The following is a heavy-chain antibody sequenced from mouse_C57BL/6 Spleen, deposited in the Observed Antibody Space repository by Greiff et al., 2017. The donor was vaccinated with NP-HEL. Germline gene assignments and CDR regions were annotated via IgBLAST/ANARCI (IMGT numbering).Heavy chain of an antibody. J-gene: IGHJ2*01. CDR2: IDPANGDT. D-gene: IGHD2-4*01. Sequence: EVQLQQSVAELVRPGASVKLSCTASGFNIKNTYMHWVKQRPEQGLEWIGRIDPANGDTKYAPKFQGKATMTADTSSNTAYLQLSSLTSEDTAIYYCAFDDDGGGYFDYWGQGTTLTVSS. CDR3: AFDDDGGGYFDY. CDR1: GFNIKNTY. V-gene: IGHV14-3*01.